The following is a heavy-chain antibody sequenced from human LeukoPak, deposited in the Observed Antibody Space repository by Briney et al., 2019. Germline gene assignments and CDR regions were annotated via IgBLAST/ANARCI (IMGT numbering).Heavy chain of an antibody. CDR2: ISYDGSNK. CDR3: ARDYGPSYSSGWWGGFDY. D-gene: IGHD6-19*01. J-gene: IGHJ4*02. V-gene: IGHV3-30*04. CDR1: GFTFSSYA. Sequence: GGSLRLSCAASGFTFSSYAMGWVRQAPGKGVEWVAVISYDGSNKYYADSGKGRFTISTDNSKNTLYLQMNSLRAEDTAVYYCARDYGPSYSSGWWGGFDYWGQGTLVTVSS.